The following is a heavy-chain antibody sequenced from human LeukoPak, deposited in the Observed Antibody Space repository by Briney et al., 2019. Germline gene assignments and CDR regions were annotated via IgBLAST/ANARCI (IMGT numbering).Heavy chain of an antibody. CDR2: IKPGDSDT. CDR3: ARSRPFFDP. J-gene: IGHJ5*02. CDR1: GYSFTSYW. V-gene: IGHV5-51*01. Sequence: NRGEPLKFSCKRSGYSFTSYWIGWVRQVPGKGLEWMGLIKPGDSDTRYSPSFQGQVTISADKSISTAYLQRLSLKASDTAMYYCARSRPFFDPWGQGTLVTVSS.